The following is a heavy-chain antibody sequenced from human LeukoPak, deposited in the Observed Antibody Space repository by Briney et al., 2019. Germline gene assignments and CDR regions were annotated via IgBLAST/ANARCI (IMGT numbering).Heavy chain of an antibody. V-gene: IGHV3-48*01. CDR1: GFTFSSYS. CDR3: AGRRGYSYGFDP. Sequence: GGSLRLSCAAYGFTFSSYSMNWVRQAPGKGLEWVSYISSSSSTIYYVDSVKGRFTISRDNAKNSLYLQMNSLRAEDTAVYYCAGRRGYSYGFDPWGQGTLVTVSS. D-gene: IGHD5-18*01. CDR2: ISSSSSTI. J-gene: IGHJ5*02.